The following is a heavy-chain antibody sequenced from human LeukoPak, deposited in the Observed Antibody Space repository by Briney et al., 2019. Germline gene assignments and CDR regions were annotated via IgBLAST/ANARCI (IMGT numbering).Heavy chain of an antibody. V-gene: IGHV4-31*03. CDR2: IYYSGST. Sequence: SETLSLTCTVSGDSISGGYDWSWIRQHPGKGLEWIGYIYYSGSTYYNPSLKSRVTISVDTSKNQFSLKLSSVTAADTAVYYCARDGKYVFYSEARLSYFDYWGQGTLVTVSS. J-gene: IGHJ4*02. D-gene: IGHD3-3*01. CDR1: GDSISGGYD. CDR3: ARDGKYVFYSEARLSYFDY.